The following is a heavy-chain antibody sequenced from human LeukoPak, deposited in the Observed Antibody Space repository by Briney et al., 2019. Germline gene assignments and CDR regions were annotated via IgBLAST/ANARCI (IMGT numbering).Heavy chain of an antibody. V-gene: IGHV3-23*01. CDR2: ISDSVADT. J-gene: IGHJ4*02. CDR3: AKASSPLGHFDY. CDR1: EFTFSSYA. Sequence: GGSLRLSCAASEFTFSSYAISWVRQAPGKGPEWVSAISDSVADTYYADSVKGRFTISRDNSKNTLLLQMNSLRAEDTAIYYCAKASSPLGHFDYWGQGTLVTVSS. D-gene: IGHD3-16*01.